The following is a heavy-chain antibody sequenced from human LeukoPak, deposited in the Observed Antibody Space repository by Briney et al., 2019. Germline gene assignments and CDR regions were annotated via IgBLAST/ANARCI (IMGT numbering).Heavy chain of an antibody. CDR3: ARENYGSGPGSWYFDL. Sequence: ASVNVSCKASGGTFSSYAISWVRQAPGQGLEWMGGIIPIFGTANYAQKFQGRVTITRDTSASTAYMELSSLRSEDTAVYYCARENYGSGPGSWYFDLWGRGTLVTVSS. J-gene: IGHJ2*01. V-gene: IGHV1-69*05. CDR1: GGTFSSYA. CDR2: IIPIFGTA. D-gene: IGHD3-10*01.